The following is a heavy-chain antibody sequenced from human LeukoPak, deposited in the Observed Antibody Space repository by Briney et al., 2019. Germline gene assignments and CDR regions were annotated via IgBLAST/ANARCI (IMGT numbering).Heavy chain of an antibody. V-gene: IGHV3-30*02. J-gene: IGHJ3*02. D-gene: IGHD3-10*01. CDR3: AKDDYYGSGSYYTRVSFDI. Sequence: GGSLRLSCAASGFTFSSYGMHWVRRAPGKGLEWVAFIRYDGSNKYYADSVKGRFTISRDNSKNTLYLQMNSLRAEDTAVYYCAKDDYYGSGSYYTRVSFDIWGQGTMVTVSS. CDR2: IRYDGSNK. CDR1: GFTFSSYG.